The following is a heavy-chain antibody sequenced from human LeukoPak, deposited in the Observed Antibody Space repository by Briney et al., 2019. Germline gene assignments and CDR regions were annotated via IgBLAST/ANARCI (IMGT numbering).Heavy chain of an antibody. D-gene: IGHD6-13*01. J-gene: IGHJ4*02. CDR2: INGDGSTT. V-gene: IGHV3-74*01. Sequence: PGGSLRLSCTASGFTFSGYSMNWIRQAPGKGLVWVSHINGDGSTTSYADSVKGRFTISRDNAKNTVYLQMNSLRAEDTAVYYCAKGGSSSPRSTFDYWGQGTLLTVSS. CDR1: GFTFSGYS. CDR3: AKGGSSSPRSTFDY.